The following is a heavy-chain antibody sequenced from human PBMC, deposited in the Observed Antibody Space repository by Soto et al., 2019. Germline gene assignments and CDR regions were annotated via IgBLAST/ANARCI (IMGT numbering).Heavy chain of an antibody. J-gene: IGHJ6*02. V-gene: IGHV1-69*13. CDR1: GGTFSSYA. CDR3: ARPGDTKKSPNYYYGMDV. Sequence: ASVKVSCKASGGTFSSYAISWVRQAPGQGLEWMGGIIPIFGTANYAQKFQGRVTITADESTSTAYMELSSLRSEDTAVYYCARPGDTKKSPNYYYGMDVWGQGTTVTVSS. D-gene: IGHD3-16*01. CDR2: IIPIFGTA.